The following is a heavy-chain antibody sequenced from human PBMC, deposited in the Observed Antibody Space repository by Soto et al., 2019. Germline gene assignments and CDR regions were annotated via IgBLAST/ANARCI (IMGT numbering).Heavy chain of an antibody. CDR3: ARQGSSGWFDP. Sequence: SETLSLTCTVSGGSISSSDYYWGWIRQPPGKGLEWIGNIYYSGSASYNPSLKSRLTMSVDTSKNQFSLKLSSVTAADTAVYYCARQGSSGWFDPWGQGIPVTVSS. CDR1: GGSISSSDYY. V-gene: IGHV4-39*01. CDR2: IYYSGSA. J-gene: IGHJ5*02. D-gene: IGHD3-10*01.